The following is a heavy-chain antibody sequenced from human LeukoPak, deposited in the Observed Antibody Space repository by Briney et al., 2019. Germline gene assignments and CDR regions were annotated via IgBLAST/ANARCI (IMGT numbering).Heavy chain of an antibody. CDR3: ARGPYYYDSSGYSSLDY. CDR1: GFTFSSYG. Sequence: GSLRLSCAASGFTFSSYGMHWVRQAPGKGLEWVAVISYDGSNKYYADSVKGRFTISRDNSKNTLYLQMNSLRAEDTAVYYCARGPYYYDSSGYSSLDYWGQGTLVTVSS. J-gene: IGHJ4*02. D-gene: IGHD3-22*01. V-gene: IGHV3-30*19. CDR2: ISYDGSNK.